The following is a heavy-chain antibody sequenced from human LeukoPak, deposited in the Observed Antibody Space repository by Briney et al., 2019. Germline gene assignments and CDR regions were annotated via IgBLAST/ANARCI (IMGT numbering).Heavy chain of an antibody. Sequence: PGGSLRLSCAASGFTLSSYWMSWVRQAPGKGLEWVANIKQDGSEKYYVDSVKGRFTISRDNAKNSLYLQMNSLRAEDTAVYYCARDATYYYGSGSYSPPKYYFDYWGQGTLVTVSS. CDR1: GFTLSSYW. V-gene: IGHV3-7*01. J-gene: IGHJ4*02. CDR3: ARDATYYYGSGSYSPPKYYFDY. CDR2: IKQDGSEK. D-gene: IGHD3-10*01.